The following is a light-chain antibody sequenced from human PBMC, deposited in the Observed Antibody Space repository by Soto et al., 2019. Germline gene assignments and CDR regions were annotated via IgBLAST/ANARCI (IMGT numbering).Light chain of an antibody. V-gene: IGKV3-20*01. J-gene: IGKJ2*01. CDR3: LQYGSSPPAYT. CDR1: QSVSGSY. CDR2: GAS. Sequence: ESVLTQSPGTLSLSPGDRATLSCRASQSVSGSYLAWYQQKPGQAPRLLIYGASSRATGIPERFSGSGSGTDFTFTINRLEPEDFAVYYCLQYGSSPPAYTFGQGTKLEIK.